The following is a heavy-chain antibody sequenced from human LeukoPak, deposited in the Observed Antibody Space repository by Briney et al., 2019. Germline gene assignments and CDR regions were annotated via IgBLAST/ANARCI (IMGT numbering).Heavy chain of an antibody. CDR3: AKDMGSSGYLVY. D-gene: IGHD3-22*01. CDR2: ISWNSGSI. CDR1: GFTFDDYA. Sequence: GRSLRLSCAASGFTFDDYAMHWVRHAPGKGLEWVSGISWNSGSIGYADSVKGRFTISRDNAKNSLYLQMNSLRAEDTALYYCAKDMGSSGYLVYWGQGTLVTVSS. J-gene: IGHJ4*02. V-gene: IGHV3-9*01.